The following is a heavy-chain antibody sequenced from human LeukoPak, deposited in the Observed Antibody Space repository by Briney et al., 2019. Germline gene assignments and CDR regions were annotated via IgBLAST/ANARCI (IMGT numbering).Heavy chain of an antibody. J-gene: IGHJ6*04. CDR2: INHSGST. D-gene: IGHD3-10*01. CDR1: GGSFSGYY. Sequence: PSETLSLTCAVYGGSFSGYYWSWIRQPPGKGLEWIGEINHSGSTNYNPSLKSRVTISVDTSKNQFSLKLSSVTAADTAVYYCARDLWFGELLGMDVWGKGTTVTISS. V-gene: IGHV4-34*01. CDR3: ARDLWFGELLGMDV.